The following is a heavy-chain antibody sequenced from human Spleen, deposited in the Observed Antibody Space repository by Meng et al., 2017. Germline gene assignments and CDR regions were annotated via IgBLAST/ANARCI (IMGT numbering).Heavy chain of an antibody. D-gene: IGHD6-19*01. CDR1: GGTFTNYA. V-gene: IGHV1-69*06. CDR3: ARDRDSSGWYDY. CDR2: IIPIFGTA. J-gene: IGHJ4*02. Sequence: SVKVSCKASGGTFTNYAISWVRQAPGQGLEWMGGIIPIFGTANYAQKFQGRVTITADKSTSTAYMELSSLRSEDTAVYYCARDRDSSGWYDYWGQGTLVTVSS.